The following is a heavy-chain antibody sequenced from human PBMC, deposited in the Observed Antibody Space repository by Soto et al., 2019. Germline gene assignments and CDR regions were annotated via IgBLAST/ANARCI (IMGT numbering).Heavy chain of an antibody. J-gene: IGHJ5*02. CDR2: INPSGGST. Sequence: GASVKVSCKASGYTFTSYYMHWVRQAPGQGLEWMGIINPSGGSTSYAQKFQGRVTMTRDTSTSTVYMELSSLRSEDTAVYYCARSFRVVPDLRGVDWFAPWGQGTRVTVSS. V-gene: IGHV1-46*03. CDR1: GYTFTSYY. CDR3: ARSFRVVPDLRGVDWFAP. D-gene: IGHD3-3*01.